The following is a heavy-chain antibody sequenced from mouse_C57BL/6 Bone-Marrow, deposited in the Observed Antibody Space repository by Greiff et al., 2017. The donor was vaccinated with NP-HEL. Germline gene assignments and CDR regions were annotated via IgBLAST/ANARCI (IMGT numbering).Heavy chain of an antibody. D-gene: IGHD2-4*01. CDR1: GFTFRSYG. Sequence: EVKLVESGGDLVKPGGSLKLSCAASGFTFRSYGMSWVRQTPDKRLEWVATISSGGSYTYYPDSVKGRFTISRDNAKTTLYLQMSSLKSEDTDMYYCASPYDYDVAWFAYWGQGTLVTVSA. J-gene: IGHJ3*01. V-gene: IGHV5-6*01. CDR3: ASPYDYDVAWFAY. CDR2: ISSGGSYT.